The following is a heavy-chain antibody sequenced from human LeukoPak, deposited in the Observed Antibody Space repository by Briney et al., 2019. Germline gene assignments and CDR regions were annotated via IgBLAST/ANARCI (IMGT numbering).Heavy chain of an antibody. J-gene: IGHJ5*02. D-gene: IGHD6-13*01. Sequence: PSETLSLTCSVSGGSISSSTYYWGWLRQPPGKGLEGIVNIYNSGSTYYNPSLKSRVTISVYTSKNQFSLKFSSVTAADTAVYYCARQAYSSNLGWFDPWGQGTLVTVSS. CDR1: GGSISSSTYY. CDR3: ARQAYSSNLGWFDP. V-gene: IGHV4-39*01. CDR2: IYNSGST.